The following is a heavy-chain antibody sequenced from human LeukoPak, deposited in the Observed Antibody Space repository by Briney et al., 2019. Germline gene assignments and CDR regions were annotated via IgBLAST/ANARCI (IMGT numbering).Heavy chain of an antibody. Sequence: GGSLRLSCAASGFTFSSYSMNWVRQAPGKGLEWVSSISSSSSYIYYADSVKGRFTISRDNAKNSLYLQMNSLRDEDTAVYYCARDLSVSYLWGDYWGQGTLVTVSS. CDR3: ARDLSVSYLWGDY. CDR1: GFTFSSYS. V-gene: IGHV3-21*01. CDR2: ISSSSSYI. J-gene: IGHJ4*02. D-gene: IGHD1-26*01.